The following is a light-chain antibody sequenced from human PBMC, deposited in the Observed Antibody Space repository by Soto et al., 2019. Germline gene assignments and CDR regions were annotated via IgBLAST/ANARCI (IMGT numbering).Light chain of an antibody. CDR2: GAS. Sequence: EIVLTQSPGTLSLSPGERATLSCRASQSVSSSYLAWYQQKPGQAPRLLIYGASSRATGVPDRFSGSGSGTDFTLTISRLEPEDFAVYYCKQYTDWPLTFGQGTKVDIK. CDR1: QSVSSSY. V-gene: IGKV3-20*01. J-gene: IGKJ1*01. CDR3: KQYTDWPLT.